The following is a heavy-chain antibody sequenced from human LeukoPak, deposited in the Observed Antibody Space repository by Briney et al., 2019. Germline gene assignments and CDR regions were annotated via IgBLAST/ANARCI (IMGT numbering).Heavy chain of an antibody. CDR2: GSDVGGT. D-gene: IGHD2-8*01. CDR1: DDSISSYY. V-gene: IGHV4-34*01. CDR3: AQNGQSGFSFDP. Sequence: SETLSLTCTVSDDSISSYYWSWIRQPPGKGLEWIGEGSDVGGTKYNPSLKSRVTISADTSKNQFSLKLSSVTAADTAVYYCAQNGQSGFSFDPWGQGTLVTVSS. J-gene: IGHJ5*02.